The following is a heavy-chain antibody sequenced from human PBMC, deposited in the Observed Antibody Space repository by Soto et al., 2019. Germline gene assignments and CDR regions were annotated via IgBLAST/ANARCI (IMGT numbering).Heavy chain of an antibody. Sequence: EVQLLESGGGLVQPGGSLRLSCAASGFTFSSYAMSWVRQAPGKGLEWVSAISGSGGSTYYADSVKGRFTISRDNSKNTLHLQMNSLRAEETAVYYCAKDRDYALFGYWGQGTLVTVSS. D-gene: IGHD4-17*01. CDR3: AKDRDYALFGY. CDR2: ISGSGGST. J-gene: IGHJ4*02. CDR1: GFTFSSYA. V-gene: IGHV3-23*01.